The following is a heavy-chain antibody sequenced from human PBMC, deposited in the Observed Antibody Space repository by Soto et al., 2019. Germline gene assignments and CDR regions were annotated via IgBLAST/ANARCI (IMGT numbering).Heavy chain of an antibody. CDR3: AHIPNYYQYDWFDP. Sequence: QITLKESGPPLVKPTQTLTLTCTFSGFSLTTRGVGVGWIRQPPGKALECLALIYWDDDKRYGPSLQSRLSITKDTSKNQVVLTMTNVDPVDTATYYCAHIPNYYQYDWFDPWGQGTLVSVSS. D-gene: IGHD3-16*01. CDR2: IYWDDDK. J-gene: IGHJ5*02. CDR1: GFSLTTRGVG. V-gene: IGHV2-5*05.